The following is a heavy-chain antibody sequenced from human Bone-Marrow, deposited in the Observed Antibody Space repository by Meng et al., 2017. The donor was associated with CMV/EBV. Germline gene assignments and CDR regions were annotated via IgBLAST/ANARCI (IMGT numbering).Heavy chain of an antibody. V-gene: IGHV3-21*01. CDR2: ISSSSSYI. J-gene: IGHJ6*02. D-gene: IGHD2-2*01. Sequence: GGSLRLSCAASGFTFSSYSMNWVRQAPGKGLEWVSSISSSSSYIYYADSVKGRFTISRDNAKNSLYLQMNSLRAEDTAVYYCARDRQHCSSTSCYWPYYYGMDVWGQGPTVTVSS. CDR3: ARDRQHCSSTSCYWPYYYGMDV. CDR1: GFTFSSYS.